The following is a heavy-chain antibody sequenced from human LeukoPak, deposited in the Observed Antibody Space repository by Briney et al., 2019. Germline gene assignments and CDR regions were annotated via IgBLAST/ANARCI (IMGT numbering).Heavy chain of an antibody. D-gene: IGHD2-2*01. CDR1: GFTFSSYA. V-gene: IGHV3-23*01. J-gene: IGHJ5*02. Sequence: GGSLRLPCAASGFTFSSYAMSWVRQAPGKGLEWASAISGSGGSTYYADSVKGRFTISRDNSKNTLYLQMNSLRAEDTAVYYCAKFRVYQLLAEGWFDPWGQGTLVTVSS. CDR2: ISGSGGST. CDR3: AKFRVYQLLAEGWFDP.